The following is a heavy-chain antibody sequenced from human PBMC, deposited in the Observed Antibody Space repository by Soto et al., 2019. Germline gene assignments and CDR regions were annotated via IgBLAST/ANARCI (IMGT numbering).Heavy chain of an antibody. CDR3: ARDQGGSYDSWFDP. CDR1: TFSMYS. V-gene: IGHV3-21*06. CDR2: ISSGSAYI. D-gene: IGHD1-26*01. Sequence: EVQVVESGGGLVKPGGSLRLSCTFTFSMYSMNWVRQAPGKGPEWVASISSGSAYIKYAESVKGRFTISRDNAKNSLHLQMNSLRAEDTAIYHCARDQGGSYDSWFDPWGQGTLVTVSS. J-gene: IGHJ5*02.